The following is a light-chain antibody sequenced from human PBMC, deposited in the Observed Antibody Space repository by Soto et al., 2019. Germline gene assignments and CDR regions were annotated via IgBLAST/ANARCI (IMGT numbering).Light chain of an antibody. CDR2: AAS. J-gene: IGKJ1*01. Sequence: DIQMTQSPSAMSASVGDRVTITCRASQGINNLLGWFQQKPGTAPKRLIYAASSLGSGVPSRFSGSGSGTEFTLTISSLQPEDFATYYCLQHNTYPQTFGQGTKVEIK. CDR3: LQHNTYPQT. V-gene: IGKV1-17*03. CDR1: QGINNL.